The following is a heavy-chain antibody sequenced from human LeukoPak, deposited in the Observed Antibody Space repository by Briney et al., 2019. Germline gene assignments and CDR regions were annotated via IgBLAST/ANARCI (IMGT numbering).Heavy chain of an antibody. CDR1: GFTFSSYG. Sequence: SGGSLRLSCAASGFTFSSYGMHWVRQAPGKGLEWVAFIRYDGSNKYYADSVKGRFTISRDNSKNTLYLQMNSLRAEDTAVYYCAKEGRYSSWYSYYYMDVWGKGTTVTVSS. D-gene: IGHD6-13*01. CDR3: AKEGRYSSWYSYYYMDV. V-gene: IGHV3-30*02. CDR2: IRYDGSNK. J-gene: IGHJ6*03.